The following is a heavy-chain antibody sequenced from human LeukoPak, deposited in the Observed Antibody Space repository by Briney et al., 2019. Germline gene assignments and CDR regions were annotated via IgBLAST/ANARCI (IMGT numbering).Heavy chain of an antibody. D-gene: IGHD1-26*01. V-gene: IGHV4-39*01. CDR1: GGSIISSSFW. CDR2: IYYSGVS. J-gene: IGHJ4*02. Sequence: KPSETLSLTCTVSGGSIISSSFWWGWIRQPPGKGLEWIGSIYYSGVSYYNTFLKSRVTISVDTSKNQFSLNLNSVTAADTAVYYCAIGPAIVGATNIFNWGQGTLVTVSS. CDR3: AIGPAIVGATNIFN.